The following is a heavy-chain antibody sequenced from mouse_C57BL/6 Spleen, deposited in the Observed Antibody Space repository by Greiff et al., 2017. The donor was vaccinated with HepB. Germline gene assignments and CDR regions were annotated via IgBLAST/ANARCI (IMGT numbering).Heavy chain of an antibody. J-gene: IGHJ1*03. Sequence: VQLQQSGAELVRPGASVTLSCKASGYTFTDYEMHWVKQTPVHGLEWIGAIDPETGGTAYNQKFKGKAILTADKSSSTAYMELRSLTSEDSAVYYCTRKVYYYGSSYVGYFDVWGTGTTVTVSS. D-gene: IGHD1-1*01. CDR2: IDPETGGT. CDR3: TRKVYYYGSSYVGYFDV. CDR1: GYTFTDYE. V-gene: IGHV1-15*01.